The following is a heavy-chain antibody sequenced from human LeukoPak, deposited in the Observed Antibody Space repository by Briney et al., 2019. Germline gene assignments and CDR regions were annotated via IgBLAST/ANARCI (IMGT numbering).Heavy chain of an antibody. CDR1: GFTFSSYA. CDR2: LRGDGST. Sequence: QPGGSLRLSCVASGFTFSSYAMSWVRQAPARGLEWVASLRGDGSTFYADSVKGRFTLSRDESRNTVYLHLSYLRVEDTAVYYCANASWVSSADAVLWGQGTAVTVSS. J-gene: IGHJ4*02. V-gene: IGHV3-23*01. CDR3: ANASWVSSADAVL. D-gene: IGHD3-16*01.